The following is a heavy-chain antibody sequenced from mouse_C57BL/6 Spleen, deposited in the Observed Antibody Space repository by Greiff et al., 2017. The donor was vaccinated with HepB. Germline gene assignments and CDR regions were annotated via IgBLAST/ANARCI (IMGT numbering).Heavy chain of an antibody. D-gene: IGHD2-1*01. V-gene: IGHV1-39*01. CDR3: ARWDGNYEGGAMDY. Sequence: EVQLQQSGPELVMPGASVKLSCKASGYSFTDYYMHWVKQSTGQCLEWIGVINPNYGTTSYNQKFKGKATLTVDQSSSTAYMQLNSLTSEDSAVYYCARWDGNYEGGAMDYWGQGTSVTVSS. CDR1: GYSFTDYY. CDR2: INPNYGTT. J-gene: IGHJ4*01.